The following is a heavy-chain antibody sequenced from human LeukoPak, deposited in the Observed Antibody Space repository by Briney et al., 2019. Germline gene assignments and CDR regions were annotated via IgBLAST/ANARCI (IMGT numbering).Heavy chain of an antibody. J-gene: IGHJ1*01. Sequence: PEGFLGLSCAASGFTFSSYAMSWVHQAAGKGLEWVYAISGSGDSTYYADSVKGRFTISRDNSKNTLYLQTKGRGAEDAAVCDRVIGNYDSTGGYLHWWGESPVVTVSS. CDR2: ISGSGDST. V-gene: IGHV3-23*01. CDR3: VIGNYDSTGGYLHW. D-gene: IGHD3-22*01. CDR1: GFTFSSYA.